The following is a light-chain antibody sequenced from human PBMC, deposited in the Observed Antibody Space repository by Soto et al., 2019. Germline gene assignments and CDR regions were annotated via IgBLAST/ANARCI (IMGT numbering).Light chain of an antibody. J-gene: IGLJ1*01. V-gene: IGLV1-40*01. CDR3: QSCDSSLSGSGV. CDR2: GNR. Sequence: QYVLTQPPSVSGAPGQRVTISCTGTSSNIGAGYDVHWYQQSPGTAPKLLIYGNRNRPSGVPDRFSGSKSGTSASLAITGLQAEDEATYYCQSCDSSLSGSGVFGTGTKVTVL. CDR1: SSNIGAGYD.